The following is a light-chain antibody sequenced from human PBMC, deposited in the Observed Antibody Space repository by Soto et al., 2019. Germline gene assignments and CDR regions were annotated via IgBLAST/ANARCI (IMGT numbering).Light chain of an antibody. CDR1: QGLVYSDGNIY. Sequence: EVVMTQSPLSLPVTLGQPASISCKSTQGLVYSDGNIYLNWVHQRPGQSPRRLIHKISDRDSGVTDRFSGSVSGTDFTLEISRVDAEDVGIYYCMPGTPWVFTFGQGTKLEIK. J-gene: IGKJ2*01. CDR3: MPGTPWVFT. CDR2: KIS. V-gene: IGKV2-30*01.